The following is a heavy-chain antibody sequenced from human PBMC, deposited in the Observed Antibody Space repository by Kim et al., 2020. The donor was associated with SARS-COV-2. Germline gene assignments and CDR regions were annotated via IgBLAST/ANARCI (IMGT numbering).Heavy chain of an antibody. CDR2: IKSKTDGGTT. J-gene: IGHJ4*02. Sequence: GGSLRLSCAASGFTFSNAWMSWVRQAPGKGLEWGGRIKSKTDGGTTDYAAPVKGRFTISRDDSKNTLYLQMNSLKTEDTAVYYCTRTQPVLRYFDWLLFIGADVDYWGQGTLVTVSS. V-gene: IGHV3-15*01. CDR3: TRTQPVLRYFDWLLFIGADVDY. CDR1: GFTFSNAW. D-gene: IGHD3-9*01.